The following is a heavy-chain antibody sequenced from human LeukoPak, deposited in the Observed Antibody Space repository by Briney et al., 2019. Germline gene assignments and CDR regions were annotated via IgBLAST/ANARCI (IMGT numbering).Heavy chain of an antibody. CDR1: GFTVSSNY. Sequence: GGSLRLSCAASGFTVSSNYMSWVRQAPGKGLEWVSVIYSGGSTYYADSVKGRFTISRDNSKNTLYLQMNSLRAEDTAVYYCARVGYSSGWRAPDFDYWGQGTLVTVSS. CDR3: ARVGYSSGWRAPDFDY. V-gene: IGHV3-66*01. D-gene: IGHD6-19*01. J-gene: IGHJ4*02. CDR2: IYSGGST.